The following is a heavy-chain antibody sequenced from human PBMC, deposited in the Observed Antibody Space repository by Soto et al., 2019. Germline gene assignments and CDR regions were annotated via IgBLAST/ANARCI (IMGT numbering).Heavy chain of an antibody. CDR3: ARNYGGNVDY. CDR1: GGSISSYY. J-gene: IGHJ4*02. D-gene: IGHD4-17*01. Sequence: QVQLQESGPGLVRPSETLSLTCTVSGGSISSYYWSWIRQPPGKGLEWIGYIYYSGSANYNPSLKSRVTISVDTSKNQFSLQLSSATAADTAVYYCARNYGGNVDYWGQGTRVTVSS. CDR2: IYYSGSA. V-gene: IGHV4-59*08.